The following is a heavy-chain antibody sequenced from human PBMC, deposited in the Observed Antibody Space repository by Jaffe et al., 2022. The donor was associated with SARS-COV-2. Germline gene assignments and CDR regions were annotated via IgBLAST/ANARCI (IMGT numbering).Heavy chain of an antibody. J-gene: IGHJ6*03. CDR1: GGTFTSSS. CDR3: ARGNFVARGSYYTGRSYYYHYMDV. Sequence: QVQVEQSGAEVKKVGSSVKVSCKASGGTFTSSSVAWVRLVPRQGLEWMGGIIPMYGTINYAQKFQGRVTINADESTNTVYMALSSLTSEDTAVYYCARGNFVARGSYYTGRSYYYHYMDVWGKGTTVTVSS. D-gene: IGHD3-10*01. V-gene: IGHV1-69*01. CDR2: IIPMYGTI.